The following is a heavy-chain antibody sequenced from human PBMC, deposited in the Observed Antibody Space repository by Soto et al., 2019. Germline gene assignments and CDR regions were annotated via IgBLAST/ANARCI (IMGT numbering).Heavy chain of an antibody. D-gene: IGHD6-19*01. CDR3: AREKAVAGTICDS. V-gene: IGHV3-74*01. CDR2: IQSDGSST. CDR1: GFSLSSYW. Sequence: GGSLRLSCDVSGFSLSSYWMHWVRQAPGKGRVWVSRIQSDGSSTNYADSVKGRFTISRDNAKNTLYLQMDSLRVEDTAVYYCAREKAVAGTICDSWGQGALVTVSS. J-gene: IGHJ4*02.